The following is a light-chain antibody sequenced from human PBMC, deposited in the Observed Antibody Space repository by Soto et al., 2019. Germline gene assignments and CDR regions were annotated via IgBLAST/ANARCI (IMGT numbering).Light chain of an antibody. Sequence: AIRMTQSPSSLSASVGDRVNITCRASQDINNELNWYQQKPGRAPNLLAYAASTLQDGVPSRFSGSGSGTDFTLTISSLQLEDFATYYCLQDYNFPYTFGQGTKLEIK. CDR3: LQDYNFPYT. CDR2: AAS. J-gene: IGKJ2*01. V-gene: IGKV1-6*01. CDR1: QDINNE.